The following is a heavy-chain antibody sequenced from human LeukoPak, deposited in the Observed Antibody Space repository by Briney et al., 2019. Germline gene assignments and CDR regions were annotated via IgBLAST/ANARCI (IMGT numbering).Heavy chain of an antibody. J-gene: IGHJ5*02. D-gene: IGHD6-13*01. V-gene: IGHV3-21*01. CDR3: ASPAIAGQNWFDP. CDR1: GFTFSDYS. CDR2: ISSSSSYI. Sequence: GGSLRLSCAASGFTFSDYSMNWVRQAPGKGLEWVSSISSSSSYIYYADSVKGRFTISRDNAKNSLYLQMNSLRAEDTAVYYCASPAIAGQNWFDPWGQGTLVTVSS.